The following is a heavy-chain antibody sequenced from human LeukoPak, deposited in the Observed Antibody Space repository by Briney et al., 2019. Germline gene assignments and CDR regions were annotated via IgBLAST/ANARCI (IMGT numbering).Heavy chain of an antibody. CDR1: GYTFTGYY. Sequence: ASVKVSCKASGYTFTGYYMHWVRQAPGQGLEWMGWINPNSGVTNYAQKFQGRVTMTRDTSISTAYMELSRLRSDDTAVYYCARVIYSSSWGDYWGQGTLVTVSS. D-gene: IGHD6-13*01. CDR3: ARVIYSSSWGDY. CDR2: INPNSGVT. J-gene: IGHJ4*02. V-gene: IGHV1-2*02.